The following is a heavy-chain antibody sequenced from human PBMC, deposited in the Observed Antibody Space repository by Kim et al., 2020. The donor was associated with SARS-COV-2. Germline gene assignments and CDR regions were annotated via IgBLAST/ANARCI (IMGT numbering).Heavy chain of an antibody. V-gene: IGHV1-18*01. CDR1: GYTFTSYG. D-gene: IGHD2-2*01. CDR3: AREGGGPSLLLLSYFDY. J-gene: IGHJ4*02. CDR2: ISAYNGNT. Sequence: ASVKVSCKASGYTFTSYGISWVRQAPGQGLEWMGWISAYNGNTNYAQKLQGRVTMTTDTSTSTAYMELRRLRSDDTAVYYCAREGGGPSLLLLSYFDYWGQGTLVTVSS.